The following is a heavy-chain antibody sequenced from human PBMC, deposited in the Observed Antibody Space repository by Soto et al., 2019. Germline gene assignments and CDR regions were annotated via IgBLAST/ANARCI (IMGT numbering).Heavy chain of an antibody. CDR1: GESASSTSAA. V-gene: IGHV6-1*01. CDR3: ASARSYSSTWHFDY. D-gene: IGHD6-13*01. Sequence: QVQLQQSGPGLVKPSQTLSLTCAISGESASSTSAAWNGISHSPSRGLEWLGRTYYRSTWFNDSAASVKSRITINPGTSKNQFALQLNSVTPEDTAVYYCASARSYSSTWHFDYWGQGTLVTVSS. J-gene: IGHJ4*02. CDR2: TYYRSTWFN.